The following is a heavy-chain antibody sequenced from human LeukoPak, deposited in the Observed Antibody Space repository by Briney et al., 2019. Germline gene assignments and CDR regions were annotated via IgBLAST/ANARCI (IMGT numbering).Heavy chain of an antibody. CDR3: ARAWGVATKATNFDY. CDR1: GFTFSSYW. Sequence: GGSLRLSCAASGFTFSSYWMSWVRQAPGKGLEWVSNIKQDGSEKYYVDSVKGRFTISRDNAKNSLYLQMNSLRAEDTAAYYCARAWGVATKATNFDYWGQGTLVTVSS. D-gene: IGHD5-12*01. V-gene: IGHV3-7*01. J-gene: IGHJ4*02. CDR2: IKQDGSEK.